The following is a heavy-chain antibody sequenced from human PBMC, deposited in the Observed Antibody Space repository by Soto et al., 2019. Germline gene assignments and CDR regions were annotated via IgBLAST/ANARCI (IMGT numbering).Heavy chain of an antibody. J-gene: IGHJ6*02. CDR3: ARHRGQYYDFWSGYWTYYYGMDV. V-gene: IGHV5-51*01. CDR1: GYSFTSYW. D-gene: IGHD3-3*01. CDR2: IYPGDSDT. Sequence: HGESLKISCKGSGYSFTSYWIGWVRQMPGKGLEWMGIIYPGDSDTRYSPSFQGQVTISADKSISTAYLQWSSLKASDTAMYYCARHRGQYYDFWSGYWTYYYGMDVWGQGTTVTVSS.